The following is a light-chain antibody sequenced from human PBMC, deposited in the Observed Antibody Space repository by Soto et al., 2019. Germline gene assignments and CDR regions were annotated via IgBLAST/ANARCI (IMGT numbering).Light chain of an antibody. V-gene: IGKV4-1*01. Sequence: DIVMTQSPDSLAVSLGERATINCKSSQSVLYSSNNKNYLAWYQQKPGQPPQLLIYWASTRESGVPDRFSGSGSGTDFPLTISSLQAEDVAVYYCQQYSSTPRTFGQGTKVELK. J-gene: IGKJ1*01. CDR1: QSVLYSSNNKNY. CDR3: QQYSSTPRT. CDR2: WAS.